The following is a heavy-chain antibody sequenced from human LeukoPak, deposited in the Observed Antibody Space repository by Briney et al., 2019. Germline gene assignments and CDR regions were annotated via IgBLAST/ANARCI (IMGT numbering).Heavy chain of an antibody. CDR1: GGSTGSDY. J-gene: IGHJ4*02. CDR3: ARLSLHCSGGSCYRGAFDS. CDR2: VYYSGVT. V-gene: IGHV4-59*08. D-gene: IGHD2-15*01. Sequence: SETLSLTCTVSGGSTGSDYWSWIRQPPGKRLEWIAYVYYSGVTSYNPSLKSRVAISIDTSKNQFSLNLSSVTAADTAVYYCARLSLHCSGGSCYRGAFDSWGQGTLVTVSS.